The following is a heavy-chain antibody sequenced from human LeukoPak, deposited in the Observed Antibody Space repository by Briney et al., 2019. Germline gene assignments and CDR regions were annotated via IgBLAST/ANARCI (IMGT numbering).Heavy chain of an antibody. D-gene: IGHD3-22*01. J-gene: IGHJ4*02. Sequence: GGSLRLSCAASGFTVSNNYMSWVRQAPGKGLEWVPLIYSGGSTSYAASVKGRFTISRDNSKNTLYLKMNSLRADDTAVYYCASYSSLDYWGEGTLVTVSS. CDR1: GFTVSNNY. V-gene: IGHV3-53*01. CDR2: IYSGGST. CDR3: ASYSSLDY.